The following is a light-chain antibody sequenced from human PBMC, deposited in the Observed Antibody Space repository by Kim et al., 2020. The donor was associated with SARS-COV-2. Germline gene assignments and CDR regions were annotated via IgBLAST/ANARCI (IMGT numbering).Light chain of an antibody. Sequence: SGSPEQTASITCSGDKLGDKYACWYQQKPGQSPVLVIYQDSKRPSGIPERFSGSNSGNIATLTISGTQAMDEADYYCQAWDSSTVVFGGGTQLTVL. CDR1: KLGDKY. J-gene: IGLJ2*01. V-gene: IGLV3-1*01. CDR2: QDS. CDR3: QAWDSSTVV.